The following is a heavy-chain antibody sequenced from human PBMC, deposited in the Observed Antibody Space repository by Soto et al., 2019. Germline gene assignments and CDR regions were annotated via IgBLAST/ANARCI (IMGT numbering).Heavy chain of an antibody. CDR2: ISGSGGST. CDR1: GFTFSSYA. J-gene: IGHJ4*02. Sequence: GGSLRLSCAASGFTFSSYAMSWVCQAPGKGLEWVSAISGSGGSTYYADSVKGRFTISRDNSKNTLYLQMNSLRAEDTAVYYCTTAALGPGGVFDYWGQGTLVTVSS. D-gene: IGHD2-8*02. V-gene: IGHV3-23*01. CDR3: TTAALGPGGVFDY.